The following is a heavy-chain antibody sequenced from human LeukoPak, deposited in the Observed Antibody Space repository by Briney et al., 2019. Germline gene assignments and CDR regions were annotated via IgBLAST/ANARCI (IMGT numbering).Heavy chain of an antibody. J-gene: IGHJ3*01. CDR3: ARQLRSDAFDF. D-gene: IGHD2-21*02. CDR2: IFYTGTT. CDR1: GGSITTFY. Sequence: SETLSLTCNVSGGSITTFYWSWIRQPPGKGLEWIGYIFYTGTTHYNPSLKSRVTISVDSSKNQFSLSLSSVTAADTAVYYCARQLRSDAFDFWGQGTTVTVSS. V-gene: IGHV4-59*08.